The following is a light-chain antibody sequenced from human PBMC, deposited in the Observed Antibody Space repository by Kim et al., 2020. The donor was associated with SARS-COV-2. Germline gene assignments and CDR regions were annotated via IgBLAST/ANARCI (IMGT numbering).Light chain of an antibody. J-gene: IGLJ2*01. Sequence: QKVTISCSGSGSNIENNYVSWYLQPPVTAPQLLIYNNNKRPSRIPVRFSGSKSGTSATLCITALQTRDEADYYCGTWDSSLNVIFGGGTQLTVL. CDR1: GSNIENNY. V-gene: IGLV1-51*01. CDR2: NNN. CDR3: GTWDSSLNVI.